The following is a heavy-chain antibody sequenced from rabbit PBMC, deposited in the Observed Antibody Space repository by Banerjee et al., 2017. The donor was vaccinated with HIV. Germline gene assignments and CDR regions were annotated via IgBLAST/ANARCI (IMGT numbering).Heavy chain of an antibody. CDR2: IAGSGSGFT. J-gene: IGHJ6*01. D-gene: IGHD8-1*01. CDR3: ARDTGSSFSSYGMDL. CDR1: GFSFSSSDY. V-gene: IGHV1S40*01. Sequence: QSLEESGGDLVKPGGTLTLTCTASGFSFSSSDYMCWVRQAPGKGLEWISCIAGSGSGFTYSATWAKGRFTCSKTSSTTVTLQMTSLTVADTATYFCARDTGSSFSSYGMDLRGPGTLVTVS.